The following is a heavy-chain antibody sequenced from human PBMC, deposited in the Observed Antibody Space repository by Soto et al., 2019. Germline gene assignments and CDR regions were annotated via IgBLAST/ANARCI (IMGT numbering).Heavy chain of an antibody. CDR2: IYYSGST. CDR1: GGSISSYY. V-gene: IGHV4-59*08. CDR3: ARRKVTGTIDY. J-gene: IGHJ4*02. Sequence: SETLSLTCTVSGGSISSYYWSWIRQPPGKRLEWIGYIYYSGSTNYNPSLKSRVTISVDTSKNQFSLKLSSVTAADTAVYYCARRKVTGTIDYWGQGTLVTVSS. D-gene: IGHD1-7*01.